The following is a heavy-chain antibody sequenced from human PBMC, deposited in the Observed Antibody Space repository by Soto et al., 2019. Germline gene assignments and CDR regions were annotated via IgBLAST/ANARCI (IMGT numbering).Heavy chain of an antibody. CDR2: INPSGGST. CDR1: GYTFTSYY. J-gene: IGHJ6*02. Sequence: ASVKVSCKASGYTFTSYYMHCVRQAPGQGLEWMGIINPSGGSTSYAQKFQGRVTTTRDTSTSTVYMELSSLRSEDTAVYYCARDPSSCTNGVCYRAIGAYYYCGMDVWGQGTTVTVSS. CDR3: ARDPSSCTNGVCYRAIGAYYYCGMDV. D-gene: IGHD2-8*01. V-gene: IGHV1-46*01.